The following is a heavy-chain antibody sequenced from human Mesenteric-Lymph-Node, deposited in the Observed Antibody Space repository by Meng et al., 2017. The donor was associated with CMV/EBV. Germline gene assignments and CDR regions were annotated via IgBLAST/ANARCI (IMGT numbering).Heavy chain of an antibody. CDR3: ARGLVGDTSYYFDY. J-gene: IGHJ4*02. D-gene: IGHD1-26*01. CDR2: MNPNSGNR. CDR1: GYTFTCYD. V-gene: IGHV1-8*01. Sequence: ASVKVSCKASGYTFTCYDINWVRQATGQGLEWMGWMNPNSGNRGYAQKFQGRVTMTRNTSISTAYMELSSLTSDDTAVFYCARGLVGDTSYYFDYWGQGTLVTVSS.